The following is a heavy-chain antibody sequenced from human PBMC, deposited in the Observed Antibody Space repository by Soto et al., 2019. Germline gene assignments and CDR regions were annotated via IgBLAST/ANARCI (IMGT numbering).Heavy chain of an antibody. CDR1: GFTFSSYG. J-gene: IGHJ4*02. CDR2: ISYDGSNK. D-gene: IGHD5-12*01. V-gene: IGHV3-30*03. Sequence: LRLSCAASGFTFSSYGMHWVRQAPGKGLEWVAVISYDGSNKYYADSVKGRFTISRDNSKNTLYLQMNSLRAEDTAVYYCARDHQEMATPSYWGQGTLVTVSS. CDR3: ARDHQEMATPSY.